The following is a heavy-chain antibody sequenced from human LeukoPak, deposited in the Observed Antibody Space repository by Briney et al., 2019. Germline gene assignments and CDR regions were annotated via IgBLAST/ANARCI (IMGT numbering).Heavy chain of an antibody. Sequence: SETLSLTCTVSGGSISSYYWSWIRQPPGKGLEWIGYIYYSGSTNYNPSLKSRVTISVDTSKNQFSLKLSSVTAADTAVYYCAISYGGYSNHGMDVWGQGTTVTVSS. V-gene: IGHV4-59*01. CDR3: AISYGGYSNHGMDV. J-gene: IGHJ6*01. CDR1: GGSISSYY. CDR2: IYYSGST. D-gene: IGHD5-12*01.